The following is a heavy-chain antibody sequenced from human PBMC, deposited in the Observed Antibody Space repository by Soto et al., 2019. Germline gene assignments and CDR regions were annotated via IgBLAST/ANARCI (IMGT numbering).Heavy chain of an antibody. CDR1: GGTFSSYA. CDR2: IIPIFGTA. Sequence: QVQLVQSGAEVKKPGSSVEVSCKASGGTFSSYAISWVRQAPGQGLEWMGGIIPIFGTANYAQKFQGRVTITADKSTSTAYMELSSLRSEDTAVYYCATTTRLFNQGWDPPILPPYYYYYGMDVWGQGTTVTVSS. V-gene: IGHV1-69*06. D-gene: IGHD2-21*01. J-gene: IGHJ6*02. CDR3: ATTTRLFNQGWDPPILPPYYYYYGMDV.